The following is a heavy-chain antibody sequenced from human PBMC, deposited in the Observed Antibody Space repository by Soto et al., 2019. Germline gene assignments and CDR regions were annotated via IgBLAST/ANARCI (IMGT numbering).Heavy chain of an antibody. CDR1: GGSITDYY. J-gene: IGHJ4*01. Sequence: SETLSLTCTVSGGSITDYYWSWIRQPPGKGLEWIGHVFYSGSTNYNPSLKSRVTTSIDTSKNQLSLEMRSVTAADTAVYYCARYVYYGGFSLGYWGHGILVTVSS. CDR2: VFYSGST. CDR3: ARYVYYGGFSLGY. D-gene: IGHD2-21*01. V-gene: IGHV4-59*12.